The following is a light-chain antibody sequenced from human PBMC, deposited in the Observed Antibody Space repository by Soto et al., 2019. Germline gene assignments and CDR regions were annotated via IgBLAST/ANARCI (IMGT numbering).Light chain of an antibody. CDR3: MQALQTPPYT. CDR2: LGS. J-gene: IGKJ2*01. CDR1: QSLLHSNGYNY. Sequence: DLVMTQSPLSLPDTPGEQASISCRSSQSLLHSNGYNYLDWYLQKPGQSPQLLIYLGSNRASGVPDRFSGSGSGTDFTLKISRVEAEDVGVYYCMQALQTPPYTFGQGTKLEIK. V-gene: IGKV2-28*01.